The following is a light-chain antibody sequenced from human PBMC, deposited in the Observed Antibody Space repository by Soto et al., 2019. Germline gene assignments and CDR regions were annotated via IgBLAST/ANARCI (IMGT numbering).Light chain of an antibody. V-gene: IGKV3-20*01. CDR1: QSVGSY. CDR3: QQYGSSRT. Sequence: FTQSPVTLSLSPGERATLSCGASQSVGSYLAWYQQKPGQAPRLLIYGASSRATGIPDRFSGSGSGTDFTLTISRLEPEDFAVYYCQQYGSSRTFGPGTKVDIK. J-gene: IGKJ3*01. CDR2: GAS.